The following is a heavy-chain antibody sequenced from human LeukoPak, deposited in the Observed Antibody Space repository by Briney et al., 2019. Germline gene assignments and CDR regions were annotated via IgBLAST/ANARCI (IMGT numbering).Heavy chain of an antibody. D-gene: IGHD2-2*02. CDR1: GFTFDDYG. V-gene: IGHV3-20*04. J-gene: IGHJ6*03. CDR2: INWNGGST. CDR3: ARADIVVVPAAIDYYYMDV. Sequence: GGSLRLSCAASGFTFDDYGMSWVRQAPGKGLEWVSGINWNGGSTGYADSVKGRFTISRDNAKNSLYLQMNSLRVEDTALYYCARADIVVVPAAIDYYYMDVWGKGTTVTVSS.